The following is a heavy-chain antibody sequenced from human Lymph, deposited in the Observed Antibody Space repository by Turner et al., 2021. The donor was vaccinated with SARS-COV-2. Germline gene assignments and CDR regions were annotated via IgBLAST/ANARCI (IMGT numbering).Heavy chain of an antibody. CDR3: ARRHSGNYDAFDI. D-gene: IGHD1-26*01. J-gene: IGHJ3*02. Sequence: QFQLVQSGAEVKKTGSSVKVSCKASGGTFSTYVISWVRQAPGPGLEWMGGIIPILGIANYAQKFQGRVTITADKSTSTAYMELSSLRSEDTAVYHCARRHSGNYDAFDIWGQGTMVTVSS. CDR2: IIPILGIA. V-gene: IGHV1-69*10. CDR1: GGTFSTYV.